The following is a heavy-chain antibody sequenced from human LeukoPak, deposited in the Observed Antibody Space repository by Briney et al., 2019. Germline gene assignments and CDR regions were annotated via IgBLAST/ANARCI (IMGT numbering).Heavy chain of an antibody. Sequence: GGSLRLSCAASGFSFSNYWMHWVRQTPGKGLVWVSRINTDGTSTSYADSVKGRFTISRDNAKNMLYLQVNSLRAEDTALYFCARSDSGDVDYWGQGTLVTVSS. V-gene: IGHV3-74*01. CDR1: GFSFSNYW. D-gene: IGHD3-10*01. CDR2: INTDGTST. J-gene: IGHJ4*02. CDR3: ARSDSGDVDY.